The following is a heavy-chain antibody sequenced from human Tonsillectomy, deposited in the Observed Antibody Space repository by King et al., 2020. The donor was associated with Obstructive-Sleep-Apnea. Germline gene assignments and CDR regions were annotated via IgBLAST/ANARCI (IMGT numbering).Heavy chain of an antibody. CDR3: ARDLTEGAYFYYGLDV. D-gene: IGHD7-27*01. CDR1: GGTFSSYG. V-gene: IGHV1-69*01. CDR2: IIPKFETA. J-gene: IGHJ6*02. Sequence: VQLVESGAEVKKPGSTLKVSCKASGGTFSSYGINWVRQAPGQGLEGMGGIIPKFETANFAQKFQGRVTFTADEPTSIVYMELPSLTSGDTAMYYCARDLTEGAYFYYGLDVWGQGTTVTVSS.